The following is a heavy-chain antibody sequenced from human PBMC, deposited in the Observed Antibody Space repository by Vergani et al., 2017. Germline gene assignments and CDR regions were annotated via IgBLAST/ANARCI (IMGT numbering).Heavy chain of an antibody. CDR3: AKDRANSGAYPIDF. Sequence: QVRLMQSAAEVKKPWASVRVSCKASGYTFTGYFIHWVRQAPGQGLEWMGWINPNRGVTNYGQKFHGRVTMTSDTSTNTVYMELSRLKSDDTALYYCAKDRANSGAYPIDFWGPGTIVIVSS. J-gene: IGHJ4*02. CDR1: GYTFTGYF. V-gene: IGHV1-2*02. CDR2: INPNRGVT. D-gene: IGHD1-26*01.